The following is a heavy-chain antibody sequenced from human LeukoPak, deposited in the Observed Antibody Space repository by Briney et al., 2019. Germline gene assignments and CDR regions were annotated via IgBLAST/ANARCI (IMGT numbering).Heavy chain of an antibody. CDR1: GFTFSSYW. V-gene: IGHV3-7*04. Sequence: GGSLRLSCAASGFTFSSYWMSWVRQAPGKGLEWVANIKQDGSEKYYVDSVKGRFTISKDNAKNSLYLQMNSLRAEDTAVYYCVRDRSRYCSGGSCSRFDYWGQGTLVTVSS. J-gene: IGHJ4*02. D-gene: IGHD2-15*01. CDR2: IKQDGSEK. CDR3: VRDRSRYCSGGSCSRFDY.